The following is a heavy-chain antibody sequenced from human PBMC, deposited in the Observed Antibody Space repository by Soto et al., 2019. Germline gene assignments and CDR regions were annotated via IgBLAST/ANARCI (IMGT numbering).Heavy chain of an antibody. CDR3: ALYYDYVWGSYHDP. V-gene: IGHV1-2*02. CDR2: INPNSGGT. Sequence: SVNVSFRASRYNFTGYYIHWVRQAPGQGLEWMGWINPNSGGTNYAQKFQGRVTMTRDTSISTAYMELSRLRSDDTAVYYCALYYDYVWGSYHDPWGQGTLVTV. CDR1: RYNFTGYY. J-gene: IGHJ5*02. D-gene: IGHD3-16*02.